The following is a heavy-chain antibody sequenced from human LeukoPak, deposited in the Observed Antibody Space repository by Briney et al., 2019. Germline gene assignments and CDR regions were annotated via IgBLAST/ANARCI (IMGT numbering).Heavy chain of an antibody. Sequence: GRSLRLSCAASGFTFSSYGMHWVRQAPGKGLEWVAVISYDGSNKYYADSVKGRFTISRDNSKNTLYLQMNSLRAGDTAVYYCAKGLTYSSSWPHDYWGQGTLVTVSS. CDR3: AKGLTYSSSWPHDY. J-gene: IGHJ4*02. CDR1: GFTFSSYG. V-gene: IGHV3-30*18. CDR2: ISYDGSNK. D-gene: IGHD6-13*01.